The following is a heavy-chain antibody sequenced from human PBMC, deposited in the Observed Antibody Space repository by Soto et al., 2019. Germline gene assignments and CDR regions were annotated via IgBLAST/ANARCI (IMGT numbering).Heavy chain of an antibody. CDR3: ARVDPRGVAVVRDY. D-gene: IGHD2-15*01. Sequence: QVQLVQSGPEVKKPGASVKVSCKASGNTFASHGFSWVRQAPGQGLEWMGWISGFNGQTNYALKFQGRVTLTTDTSTSIAYMELRSLRSYDRAVYFCARVDPRGVAVVRDYWGQGTLVTVSS. CDR1: GNTFASHG. V-gene: IGHV1-18*01. J-gene: IGHJ4*02. CDR2: ISGFNGQT.